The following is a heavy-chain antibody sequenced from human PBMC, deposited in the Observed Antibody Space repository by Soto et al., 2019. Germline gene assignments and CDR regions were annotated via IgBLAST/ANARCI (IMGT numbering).Heavy chain of an antibody. CDR2: INTDGSVA. CDR1: GLTFSSYW. D-gene: IGHD2-21*01. V-gene: IGHV3-74*01. J-gene: IGHJ4*02. Sequence: EVQLVESGGGLVQPGESLRLSCAASGLTFSSYWMHWVRQAPGKGLVWVSRINTDGSVATYADSVKGRFTISRDNAKNTLYLHMNILRAEDTAVYYCVRDMQLWRLDSWGQGTRVTVSS. CDR3: VRDMQLWRLDS.